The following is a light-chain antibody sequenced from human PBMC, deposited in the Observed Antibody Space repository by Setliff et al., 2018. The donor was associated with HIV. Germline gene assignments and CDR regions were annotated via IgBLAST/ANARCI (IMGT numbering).Light chain of an antibody. J-gene: IGLJ2*01. CDR2: GDN. Sequence: QSALAQPASVSGSPGQSITISCTGTSSDVGSYNLVSWYQQYSGKAPQLMIFGDNKRPSGVSNRFSGSKSGNTASLTISGLQAEDEADYYCCAYAGDSISIFGGGTK. CDR1: SSDVGSYNL. V-gene: IGLV2-23*01. CDR3: CAYAGDSISI.